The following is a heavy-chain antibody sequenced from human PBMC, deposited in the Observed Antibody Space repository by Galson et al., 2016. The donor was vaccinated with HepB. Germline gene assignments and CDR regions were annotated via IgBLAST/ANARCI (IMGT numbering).Heavy chain of an antibody. Sequence: PALVKPTQTVTLTCTVSGFSLSVTGMCVSWIRQPPGKAPEWLARIDGDDEKFYSPPLRTRLTISRDTTNTHVVLKMTNMDPVDTATYYCTGSPENTNDCWGVWGQGTLVIVSS. J-gene: IGHJ4*02. CDR3: TGSPENTNDCWGV. D-gene: IGHD1-1*01. V-gene: IGHV2-70*17. CDR2: IDGDDEK. CDR1: GFSLSVTGMC.